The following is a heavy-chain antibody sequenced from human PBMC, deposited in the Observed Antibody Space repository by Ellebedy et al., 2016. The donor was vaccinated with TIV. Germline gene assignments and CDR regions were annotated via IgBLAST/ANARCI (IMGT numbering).Heavy chain of an antibody. Sequence: GESLKISCEASESTFSSYGMSWVRQAPGKGLEWVAVISYDGRNKNYADSVKGRFTISRDNSKNTLDLQMNSLRAEDTAVYYCAKALDYGDGYGMNVWGQGTTVTVSS. J-gene: IGHJ6*02. D-gene: IGHD4-17*01. V-gene: IGHV3-30*18. CDR3: AKALDYGDGYGMNV. CDR2: ISYDGRNK. CDR1: ESTFSSYG.